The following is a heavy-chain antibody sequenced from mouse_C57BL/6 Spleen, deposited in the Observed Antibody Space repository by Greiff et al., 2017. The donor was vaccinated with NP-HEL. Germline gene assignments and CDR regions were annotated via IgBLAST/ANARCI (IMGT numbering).Heavy chain of an antibody. CDR1: GFSFNTYA. CDR3: VPTPWAY. Sequence: EVQLKESGGGLVQPQGSLKLSCAASGFSFNTYAMNWVRQAPGKGLEWVARIRSKSNNYATYYADSVKDRFTISRDDSESMLYLQMNNLKTEDTAMYYCVPTPWAYWGQGTLVTVSA. D-gene: IGHD2-10*01. CDR2: IRSKSNNYAT. V-gene: IGHV10-1*01. J-gene: IGHJ3*01.